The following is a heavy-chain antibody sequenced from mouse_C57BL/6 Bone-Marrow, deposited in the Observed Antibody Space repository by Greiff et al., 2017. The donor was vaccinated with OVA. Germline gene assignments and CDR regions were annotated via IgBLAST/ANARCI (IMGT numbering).Heavy chain of an antibody. D-gene: IGHD1-1*01. J-gene: IGHJ1*03. CDR1: GFTFSSYA. CDR3: ARREGYYGSSPYWYFDV. Sequence: VQLKESGGGLVKPGGSLKLSCAASGFTFSSYAMSWVRQTPEKRLEWVATISDGGSYTYYPDNVKGRFTISRDNAKNNLYLQMSHLKSEDTAMYYCARREGYYGSSPYWYFDVWGTGTTVTVSS. CDR2: ISDGGSYT. V-gene: IGHV5-4*01.